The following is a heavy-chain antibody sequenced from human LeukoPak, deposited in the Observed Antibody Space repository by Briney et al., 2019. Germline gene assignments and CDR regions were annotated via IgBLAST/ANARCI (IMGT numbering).Heavy chain of an antibody. CDR2: ISGTGGST. CDR3: AKGLSAGGYSGADY. V-gene: IGHV3-23*01. J-gene: IGHJ4*02. Sequence: GGSLRLSCAASRFMFNNYAMTWTRQAPGKGLEWVSTISGTGGSTYYADSVKGRFTISRDNFKNTLSLQMNSLRVEDTAIYYCAKGLSAGGYSGADYWGQGILVTVSS. CDR1: RFMFNNYA. D-gene: IGHD3-22*01.